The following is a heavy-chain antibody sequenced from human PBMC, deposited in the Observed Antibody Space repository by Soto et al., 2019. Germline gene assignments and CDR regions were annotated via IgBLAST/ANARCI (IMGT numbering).Heavy chain of an antibody. D-gene: IGHD3-22*01. V-gene: IGHV4-59*01. Sequence: SETLSLTCTVSGGSISSYYWSWIRQPPGKGLEWIGYIYYSGSTSYNPSLKSRVTISVDTSKNQFSLRLSSVTAADTAVYYCARVAPIRHYYDSSGYYGHFDYWGQGTLVTVSS. CDR1: GGSISSYY. CDR2: IYYSGST. J-gene: IGHJ4*02. CDR3: ARVAPIRHYYDSSGYYGHFDY.